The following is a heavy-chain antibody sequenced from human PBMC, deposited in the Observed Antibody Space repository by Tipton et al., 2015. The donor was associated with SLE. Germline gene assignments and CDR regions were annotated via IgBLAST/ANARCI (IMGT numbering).Heavy chain of an antibody. V-gene: IGHV4-4*07. Sequence: LRLSCTVSGDSMDPYYWTWIRQPAGEGLEWIGRFYTRGSTNYNPALKSRVTISVDTSKNQFSLKLSSVTAADTAVYYCAREVDLEWIHDLWGQGTLVTVSS. CDR2: FYTRGST. CDR1: GDSMDPYY. J-gene: IGHJ5*02. D-gene: IGHD3-3*01. CDR3: AREVDLEWIHDL.